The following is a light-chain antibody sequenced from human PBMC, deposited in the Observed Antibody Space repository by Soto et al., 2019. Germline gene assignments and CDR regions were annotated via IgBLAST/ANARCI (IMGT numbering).Light chain of an antibody. CDR2: GAS. Sequence: IVLTQSAGTLSLTPGERATLSCRASQSVSSSYLAWYQQKPGQAPRLLIYGASSRATGIPDRFSGSGSGTDCTLTISRLEPEDSAVYYCQQYGSSPPFTFGPGTRVDIK. CDR1: QSVSSSY. V-gene: IGKV3-20*01. J-gene: IGKJ3*01. CDR3: QQYGSSPPFT.